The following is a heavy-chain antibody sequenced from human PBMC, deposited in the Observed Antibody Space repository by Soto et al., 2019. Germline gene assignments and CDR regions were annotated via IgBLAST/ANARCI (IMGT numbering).Heavy chain of an antibody. CDR2: ISRSGNST. Sequence: EVQVLESGGGLAQPGRSLRPSCAVSGLSFSSYAMTWVRQSPGKGLEWVSSISRSGNSTYSADSVRGRFTISRDNSKNTLYLQMNSLRAEDTAVYYCAKDAKILDWLPTSYYFDFWGQGTLVTVSS. CDR3: AKDAKILDWLPTSYYFDF. CDR1: GLSFSSYA. D-gene: IGHD3-9*01. J-gene: IGHJ4*02. V-gene: IGHV3-23*01.